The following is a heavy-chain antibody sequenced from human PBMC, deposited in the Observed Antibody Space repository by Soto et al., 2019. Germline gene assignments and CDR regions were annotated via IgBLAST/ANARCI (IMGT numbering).Heavy chain of an antibody. Sequence: GGSLRLACAASGFIFSSYAMNWVRQAPGKGLEWVAAISHDGTNKYYRDSVKGRFTISRDNSKNTLYLQMDSLRTEDTAVYYCARDDYGDFTFDDWGQGTLVTVSS. V-gene: IGHV3-30-3*01. CDR3: ARDDYGDFTFDD. CDR1: GFIFSSYA. CDR2: ISHDGTNK. J-gene: IGHJ4*02. D-gene: IGHD4-17*01.